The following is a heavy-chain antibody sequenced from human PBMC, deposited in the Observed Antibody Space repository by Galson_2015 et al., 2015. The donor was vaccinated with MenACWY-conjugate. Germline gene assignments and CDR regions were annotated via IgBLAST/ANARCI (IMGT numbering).Heavy chain of an antibody. CDR2: ISYDGGDK. V-gene: IGHV3-30*18. CDR1: GFTFRRFG. D-gene: IGHD1-20*01. J-gene: IGHJ1*01. CDR3: AKDWSVPFSTTAYNFYMDV. Sequence: SLRLSCAASGFTFRRFGMHWVRQAPGKGLEWVAVISYDGGDKYYGDSVKGRFTISRDNSKNTLYLQMNSLRAEDTAVYYCAKDWSVPFSTTAYNFYMDVWGRGTLVTVSS.